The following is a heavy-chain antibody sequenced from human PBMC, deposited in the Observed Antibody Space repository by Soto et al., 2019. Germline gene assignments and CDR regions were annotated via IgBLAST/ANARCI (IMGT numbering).Heavy chain of an antibody. CDR2: IVVGTGNA. CDR3: ATNINGPGWFKSYHYYDMEL. V-gene: IGHV1-58*01. Sequence: SVKVSCRASGFPLSNCAVQWVRQARGQRLEWIGRIVVGTGNADYAQKFKERVTITRDMSTRTADRGLSSLRSEDTAVYYCATNINGPGWFKSYHYYDMELWDRGTTF. J-gene: IGHJ6*02. CDR1: GFPLSNCA. D-gene: IGHD3-9*01.